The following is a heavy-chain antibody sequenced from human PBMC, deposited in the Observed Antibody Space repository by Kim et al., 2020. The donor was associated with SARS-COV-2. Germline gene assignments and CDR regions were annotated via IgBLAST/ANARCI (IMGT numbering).Heavy chain of an antibody. CDR2: ISYDGSNK. V-gene: IGHV3-33*05. CDR3: AREGVFCGGDCYGGVDYYYGMDV. CDR1: GFTFSSYG. D-gene: IGHD2-21*02. Sequence: GGSLRLSCAASGFTFSSYGMHWVRQAPGKGLEWVAVISYDGSNKYYADSVKGRFTISRDNSKNTLYLQMNSLRAEDTAVYYCAREGVFCGGDCYGGVDYYYGMDVWGQGTTVTVSS. J-gene: IGHJ6*02.